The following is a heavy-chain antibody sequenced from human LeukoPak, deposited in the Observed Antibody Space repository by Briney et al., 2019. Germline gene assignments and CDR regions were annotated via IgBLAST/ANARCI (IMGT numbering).Heavy chain of an antibody. CDR1: GGSFSGYY. J-gene: IGHJ6*03. CDR2: INHSGST. CDR3: ARDIRLYYYYMDV. V-gene: IGHV4-34*01. Sequence: PSETLSLTCAVYGGSFSGYYWSWIRQPPGKGLEWIGEINHSGSTYYNPSLKSRVTISVDTSKNQFSLKLSSVTAADTAVYYCARDIRLYYYYMDVWGKGTTVTVSS.